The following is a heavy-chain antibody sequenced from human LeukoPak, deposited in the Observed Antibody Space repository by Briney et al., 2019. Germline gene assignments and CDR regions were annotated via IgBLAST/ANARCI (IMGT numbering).Heavy chain of an antibody. J-gene: IGHJ4*02. CDR3: ARHRSRLVRSSYSFDY. D-gene: IGHD6-13*01. V-gene: IGHV4-34*01. Sequence: PSETLSLTCAVYGGSFSGYYWSWIRQPPGKGLEWIGEINHSGSTNYNPSLKSRVTISVDTSKNQFSLKLSSVTAADTAMYYCARHRSRLVRSSYSFDYWGQGTLVTVSS. CDR1: GGSFSGYY. CDR2: INHSGST.